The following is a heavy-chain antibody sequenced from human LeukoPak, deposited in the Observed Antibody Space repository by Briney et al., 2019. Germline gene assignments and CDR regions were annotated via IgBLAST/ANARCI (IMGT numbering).Heavy chain of an antibody. V-gene: IGHV3-74*01. Sequence: GGSLRLSCAASGFTFSSYWMHWVRQAPGKGLVWVSRIHSDGSTNYADSVKGRFTISRNNAKNTLYLQMNSLRAEDTAVYYCARASSTSCHFWGQGTLVTVSS. CDR3: ARASSTSCHF. CDR1: GFTFSSYW. CDR2: IHSDGST. D-gene: IGHD2-2*01. J-gene: IGHJ4*02.